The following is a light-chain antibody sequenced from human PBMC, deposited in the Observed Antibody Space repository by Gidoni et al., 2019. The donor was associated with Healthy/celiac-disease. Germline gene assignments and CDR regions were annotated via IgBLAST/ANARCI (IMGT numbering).Light chain of an antibody. CDR2: DAS. CDR1: QSVSSY. Sequence: EIVSTQSPATLSLSPGERATLSCRASQSVSSYLAWYQQKPGQAPRLLISDASNRATGIPARFSGSGSGTAFTLTISSLEPADFAVSYCPPRRHWPPGVTFGGGPPVEIK. J-gene: IGKJ4*01. V-gene: IGKV3-11*01. CDR3: PPRRHWPPGVT.